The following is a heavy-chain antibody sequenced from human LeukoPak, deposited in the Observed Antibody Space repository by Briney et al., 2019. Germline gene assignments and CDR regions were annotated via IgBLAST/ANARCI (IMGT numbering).Heavy chain of an antibody. V-gene: IGHV3-21*04. CDR3: ATKGPAAAASSDY. CDR1: GFTFSSYS. D-gene: IGHD6-13*01. Sequence: GGSLRLSCAASGFTFSSYSMNWVRQAPGKGLEWVSSISSSSSYIYYADSVKGRFTISRDNAKNTLYLQMNSLRAEDTAVYYCATKGPAAAASSDYWGQGTLVTVSS. CDR2: ISSSSSYI. J-gene: IGHJ4*02.